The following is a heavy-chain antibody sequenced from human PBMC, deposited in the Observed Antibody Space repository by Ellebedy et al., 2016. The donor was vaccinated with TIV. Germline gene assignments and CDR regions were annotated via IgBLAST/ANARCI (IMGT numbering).Heavy chain of an antibody. CDR1: GFTFANYD. J-gene: IGHJ4*02. Sequence: PGGSLRLSCAASGFTFANYDIMWVRQAPGRGLEWVSTITTDGTRTHYGDSVKGRLTIPRDNSRNTVHLQMNNLRVEDTALYYCARDFGTQLWLSPGYWGQGTLVTVSS. CDR3: ARDFGTQLWLSPGY. D-gene: IGHD5-18*01. V-gene: IGHV3-23*01. CDR2: ITTDGTRT.